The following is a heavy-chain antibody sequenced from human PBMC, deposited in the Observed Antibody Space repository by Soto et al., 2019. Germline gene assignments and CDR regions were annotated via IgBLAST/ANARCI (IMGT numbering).Heavy chain of an antibody. Sequence: QVQLQESGPGLVKPSETLSLTCTVSGGSISSYYWSWIRQPPGKGLECIGYIYYSGITNYNPSLKSRVTISVDTSKNQFSLKLNSVTAADTAVYYCARLGANAYCGGDCYLDPWGQGTLVTVSS. CDR1: GGSISSYY. J-gene: IGHJ5*02. CDR2: IYYSGIT. CDR3: ARLGANAYCGGDCYLDP. D-gene: IGHD2-21*02. V-gene: IGHV4-59*01.